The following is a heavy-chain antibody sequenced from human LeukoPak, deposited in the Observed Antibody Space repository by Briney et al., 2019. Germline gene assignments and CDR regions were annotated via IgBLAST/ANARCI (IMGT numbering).Heavy chain of an antibody. CDR3: ARRYYYGSGFDP. CDR2: IYYSGST. CDR1: GVSISSSSYY. D-gene: IGHD3-10*01. V-gene: IGHV4-39*01. J-gene: IGHJ5*02. Sequence: PSETLSLTCTVSGVSISSSSYYWGWIRQPPGKGLEWIGSIYYSGSTYYNPSLKSRVTISVDTSKNQFSLKLSSVTAADTAVYYCARRYYYGSGFDPWGQGTLVIVSS.